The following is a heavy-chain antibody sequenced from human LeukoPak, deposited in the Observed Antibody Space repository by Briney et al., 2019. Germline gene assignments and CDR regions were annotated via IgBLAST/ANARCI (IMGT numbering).Heavy chain of an antibody. V-gene: IGHV4-4*07. D-gene: IGHD3-10*02. CDR1: GGSISSYY. J-gene: IGHJ3*02. Sequence: SETLSLTCTVSGGSISSYYWSWIRQPAGKGLEWIGRIYTSGSTNYNPSLKSRVTMSVDTSKNQFSLKLSSVTAADTAVYYCARVFDLIRSNDAFDIWGQGTMDTVSS. CDR3: ARVFDLIRSNDAFDI. CDR2: IYTSGST.